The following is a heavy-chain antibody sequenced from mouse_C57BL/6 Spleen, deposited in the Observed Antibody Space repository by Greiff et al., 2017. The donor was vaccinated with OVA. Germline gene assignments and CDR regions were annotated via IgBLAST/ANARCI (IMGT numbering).Heavy chain of an antibody. CDR1: GYTFTDYY. CDR3: ARSRGLFDY. CDR2: INPNNGGT. Sequence: VQLQQSGPELVKPGASVKISCKASGYTFTDYYMNWVKQSHGKSLEWIGDINPNNGGTSYNQKFKGKATLTVDKSSSTAYMELRSLTSEDSAVYYCARSRGLFDYWGQGTTLTVSS. V-gene: IGHV1-26*01. J-gene: IGHJ2*01.